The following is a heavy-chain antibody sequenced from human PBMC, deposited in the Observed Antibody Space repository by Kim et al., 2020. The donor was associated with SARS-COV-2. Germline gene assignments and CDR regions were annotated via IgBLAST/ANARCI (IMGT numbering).Heavy chain of an antibody. D-gene: IGHD3-22*01. J-gene: IGHJ4*02. V-gene: IGHV3-23*01. Sequence: YHADSVKGRFTISRDNSKNTLYLQMNSLRAEDTAVYYCAKWAVSGSSGYLGGQGTLVTVSS. CDR3: AKWAVSGSSGYL.